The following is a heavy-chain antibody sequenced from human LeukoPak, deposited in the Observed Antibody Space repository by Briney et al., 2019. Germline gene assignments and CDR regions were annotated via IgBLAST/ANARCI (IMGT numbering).Heavy chain of an antibody. D-gene: IGHD3-16*01. V-gene: IGHV4-38-2*01. Sequence: PSETLSLTCGVSGYSISRGYSSGWIRQPPGKGLEWIGNIYHSESTHYNPSLKSRVTISPDTSKNQFSLKLTSVTASDTAVYYCARFDHVWETHGMDAFDLWGQGTMVTVSS. J-gene: IGHJ3*01. CDR3: ARFDHVWETHGMDAFDL. CDR2: IYHSEST. CDR1: GYSISRGYS.